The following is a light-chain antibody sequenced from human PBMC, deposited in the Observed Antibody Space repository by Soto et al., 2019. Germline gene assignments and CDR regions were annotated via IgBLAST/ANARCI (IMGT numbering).Light chain of an antibody. CDR3: QQGDSHYHT. CDR1: QTLLHTS. CDR2: GAS. V-gene: IGKV4-1*01. J-gene: IGKJ2*01. Sequence: DIVMTQSPDSLAVSLGERATINCKSSQTLLHTSFAWYQQKPGQPPQMIIYGASIPESGVPERVSGSGSGTDFDLTIDSLQAEDGAVYYCQQGDSHYHTFGRGTKLEIK.